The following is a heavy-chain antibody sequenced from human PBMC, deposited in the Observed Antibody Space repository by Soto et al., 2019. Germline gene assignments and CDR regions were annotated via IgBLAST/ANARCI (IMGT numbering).Heavy chain of an antibody. J-gene: IGHJ4*02. CDR2: LSYEGSEE. Sequence: GGSLRLSCAASGFNFGVFGMHWVRQAPGKGLEWLSVLSYEGSEEYYADSVRGRFTISRDNSKNTLFLQMDSLRVDDTGVYYCALTRRSSLLEVAGPGFEYWGQGTMVTVSS. V-gene: IGHV3-30*03. D-gene: IGHD6-19*01. CDR3: ALTRRSSLLEVAGPGFEY. CDR1: GFNFGVFG.